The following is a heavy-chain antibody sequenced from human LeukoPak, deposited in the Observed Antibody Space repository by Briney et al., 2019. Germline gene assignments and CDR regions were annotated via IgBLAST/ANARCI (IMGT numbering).Heavy chain of an antibody. CDR3: AKSRYRPMYYYGSGSYSSFDY. CDR1: GFTFSSYG. CDR2: ISYDGSNK. Sequence: GGSLRLSCAASGFTFSSYGMHWVRQAPGKGLEWVAVISYDGSNKYYADSVKGRFTISRDNSKNTLYLQMNSLRAEDTAVYYCAKSRYRPMYYYGSGSYSSFDYWGQGTLVTVSS. J-gene: IGHJ4*02. D-gene: IGHD3-10*01. V-gene: IGHV3-30*18.